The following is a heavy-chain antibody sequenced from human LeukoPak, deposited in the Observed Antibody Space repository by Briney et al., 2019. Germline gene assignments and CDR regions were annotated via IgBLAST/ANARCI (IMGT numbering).Heavy chain of an antibody. V-gene: IGHV4-34*01. J-gene: IGHJ5*02. CDR1: GGSFSGYY. D-gene: IGHD3-10*01. CDR3: ARFRPRIWFGRNRFDP. Sequence: PSETLCLTCAVSGGSFSGYYWSWIRQPPGKGLEWIGEINHSGSTNYNPYLKSRVTISVDTSKNQFSLKLSSVTAADTAVYYRARFRPRIWFGRNRFDPWGQGTLVTVSS. CDR2: INHSGST.